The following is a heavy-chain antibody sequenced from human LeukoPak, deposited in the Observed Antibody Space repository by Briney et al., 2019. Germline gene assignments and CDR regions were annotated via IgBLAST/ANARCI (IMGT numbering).Heavy chain of an antibody. J-gene: IGHJ4*02. V-gene: IGHV3-23*01. D-gene: IGHD3-22*01. Sequence: GGSPRLSCAASGFTFSSYATSWVRQASGKGLEWVSAISGSGGSTYYADSVKGRFTISRDNSKNTLYLQMNSLRAEDTAVYYCARDSSGYYSPFDYWGQGTLVTVSS. CDR2: ISGSGGST. CDR3: ARDSSGYYSPFDY. CDR1: GFTFSSYA.